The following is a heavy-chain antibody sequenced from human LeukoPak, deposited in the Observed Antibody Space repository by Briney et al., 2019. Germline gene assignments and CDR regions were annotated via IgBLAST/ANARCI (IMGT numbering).Heavy chain of an antibody. D-gene: IGHD6-13*01. Sequence: EASVKVSCKVSGYTLTELSMHWVRQAPGKGLEWMGGFDPEDGETIYAQKFQGRVTMTEDTSTDTAYMELSSLRSDDTAVYYCARAAAVPLFSRSAEYFQHWGQGTLVTVSS. CDR2: FDPEDGET. CDR1: GYTLTELS. CDR3: ARAAAVPLFSRSAEYFQH. V-gene: IGHV1-24*01. J-gene: IGHJ1*01.